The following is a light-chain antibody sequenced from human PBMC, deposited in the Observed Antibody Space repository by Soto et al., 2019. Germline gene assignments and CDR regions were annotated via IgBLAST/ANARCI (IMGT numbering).Light chain of an antibody. CDR1: QSVSSH. V-gene: IGKV3-11*01. CDR2: DAS. Sequence: EIVLTQSPATLSLSPGESAALSCRASQSVSSHLAWYQQKTGQAPRLLIYDASNRATGIPARFSGSGAVTDFTLIISSLEPEDLSVYYCQQRSNWPLTFGGGTKVEIK. J-gene: IGKJ4*01. CDR3: QQRSNWPLT.